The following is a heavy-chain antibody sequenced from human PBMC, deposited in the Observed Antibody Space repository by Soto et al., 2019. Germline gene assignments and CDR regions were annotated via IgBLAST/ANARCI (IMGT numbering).Heavy chain of an antibody. Sequence: SETLSLTCAVYGGSFSGYDWSWIRQPPGKGLEWIGEINHSGSTNYNPSLKSRVTISVDTSKNQFSLKLSSVTAAHTAVYYCAIQMYYYDSSGSHTHRDYYGMDVWGQGTPVTVSS. J-gene: IGHJ6*02. V-gene: IGHV4-34*01. D-gene: IGHD3-22*01. CDR2: INHSGST. CDR1: GGSFSGYD. CDR3: AIQMYYYDSSGSHTHRDYYGMDV.